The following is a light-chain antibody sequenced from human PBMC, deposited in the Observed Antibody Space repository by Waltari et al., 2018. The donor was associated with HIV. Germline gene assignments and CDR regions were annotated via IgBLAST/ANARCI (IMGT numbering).Light chain of an antibody. CDR2: WAS. CDR3: HQYFSAPWT. V-gene: IGKV4-1*01. J-gene: IGKJ1*01. Sequence: DIVMTQSPDSLAVSLGERATINCKPSPSLLYSANNKNYLAWSQQSPGQPPKLLIYWASARESGVPDRFSGSGSGTDFTLTISSLQADDVAVYYCHQYFSAPWTFGQGTKVEIK. CDR1: PSLLYSANNKNY.